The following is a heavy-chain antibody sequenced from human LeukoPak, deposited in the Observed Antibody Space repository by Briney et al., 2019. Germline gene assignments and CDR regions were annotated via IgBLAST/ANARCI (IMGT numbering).Heavy chain of an antibody. V-gene: IGHV3-74*01. J-gene: IGHJ4*02. CDR1: GFTFSTYW. Sequence: GGSLRLSCAASGFTFSTYWMHWVRQAPGTGLVWVSLINSDGSSTNYADSVKGRFTISRDNAKNTLSLQMNSLRAEDTAVYYCATDVPAVTIFGYWGQGTLVTVSS. D-gene: IGHD2-2*01. CDR2: INSDGSST. CDR3: ATDVPAVTIFGY.